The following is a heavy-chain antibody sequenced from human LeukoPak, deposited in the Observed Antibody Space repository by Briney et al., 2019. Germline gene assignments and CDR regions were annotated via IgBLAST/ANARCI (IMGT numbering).Heavy chain of an antibody. Sequence: PSETLSLTCAVSGGSISSGGYSWSWIRQPPGKGLEWIGYIYHSGSTYYNPSLKSRVTISVDRSKNQFSLKLSSVTAAGTAVYYCARAYDISYDSSGYFDYWGQGTLVTVSS. V-gene: IGHV4-30-2*01. D-gene: IGHD3-22*01. CDR2: IYHSGST. CDR3: ARAYDISYDSSGYFDY. CDR1: GGSISSGGYS. J-gene: IGHJ4*02.